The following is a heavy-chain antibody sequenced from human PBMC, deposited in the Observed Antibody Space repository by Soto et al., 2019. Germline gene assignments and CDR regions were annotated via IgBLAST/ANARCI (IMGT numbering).Heavy chain of an antibody. CDR3: ARDPRYYDSSGSYNWFDP. CDR2: IYTSGST. V-gene: IGHV4-4*07. Sequence: PSETLSLTCTVSGGSISSYYWSWIRQPAGKGLEWIGRIYTSGSTNYNPSLKSRVTMSVDTSKDQFSLKLSSVTAADTAVYYCARDPRYYDSSGSYNWFDPWGQGTLVTVSS. CDR1: GGSISSYY. D-gene: IGHD3-22*01. J-gene: IGHJ5*02.